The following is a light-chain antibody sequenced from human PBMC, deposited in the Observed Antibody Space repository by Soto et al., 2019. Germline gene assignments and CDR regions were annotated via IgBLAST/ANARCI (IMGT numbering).Light chain of an antibody. V-gene: IGKV1-5*01. CDR3: NQYKVYPYT. J-gene: IGKJ2*01. Sequence: DIQMTQSPSTLSASIGDRVTITCRASQSINGRLAWYQQKPGRPPKLLIYDVSFLESGVPSRFSGSGSGTDFNLTIISFRPDAFASFYCNQYKVYPYTFGQGTRLDIQ. CDR1: QSINGR. CDR2: DVS.